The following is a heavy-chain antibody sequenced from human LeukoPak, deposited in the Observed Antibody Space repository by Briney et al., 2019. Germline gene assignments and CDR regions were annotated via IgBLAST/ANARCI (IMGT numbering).Heavy chain of an antibody. V-gene: IGHV3-30*03. Sequence: GGSLRLSCAASGFTFSSYGMHWVRQAPGKGLEWVAVISYDGSNKYYADSVKGRFTISRDNSKNTLYLQMNSLRAEDTAVYYCATMPEKIVVHYWGQGTLVTVSS. CDR2: ISYDGSNK. CDR1: GFTFSSYG. J-gene: IGHJ4*02. CDR3: ATMPEKIVVHY. D-gene: IGHD2-2*01.